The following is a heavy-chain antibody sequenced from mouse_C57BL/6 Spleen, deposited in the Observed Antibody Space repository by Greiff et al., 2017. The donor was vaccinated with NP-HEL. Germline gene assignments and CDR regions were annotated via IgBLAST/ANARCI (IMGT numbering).Heavy chain of an antibody. CDR3: ARSRWADSSGCLFAY. V-gene: IGHV1-64*01. Sequence: QVQLQQPGAELVKPGASVKLSCKASGYTFTSYWMHWVKQRPGQGLEWIGMIHPNSGSTNYNEKFKSKATLTVDKSSSTAYMQLSSLTSEDSAVYYCARSRWADSSGCLFAYWGQGTLVTVSA. D-gene: IGHD3-2*02. CDR1: GYTFTSYW. CDR2: IHPNSGST. J-gene: IGHJ3*01.